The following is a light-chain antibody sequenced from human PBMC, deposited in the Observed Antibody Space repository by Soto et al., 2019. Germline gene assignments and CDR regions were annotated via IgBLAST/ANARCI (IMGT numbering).Light chain of an antibody. CDR1: SSDIGSFTF. V-gene: IGLV2-8*01. J-gene: IGLJ3*02. Sequence: QSALTQPASVSGSPGQSITISCTGTSSDIGSFTFVSWYQQHPGKAPKLMIYEVTKRPSGVPDRFSGSKSGNTASLTVSGLQAEDEADYYCTSYVGNDIWVFGGGTKLTVL. CDR2: EVT. CDR3: TSYVGNDIWV.